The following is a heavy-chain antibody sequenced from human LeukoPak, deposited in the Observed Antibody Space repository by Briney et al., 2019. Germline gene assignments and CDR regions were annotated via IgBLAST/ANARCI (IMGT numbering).Heavy chain of an antibody. Sequence: PSETLSLTCAVYGGSFSGYYWSWIRQPPGKGLEWIGEINHSGSTNYNPSLKSRVTISVDTSKNQFSLKLSSVTAADTAVYYCARVAERTWLPYDAAFDIWGRGTMVTVSS. J-gene: IGHJ3*02. CDR2: INHSGST. CDR1: GGSFSGYY. CDR3: ARVAERTWLPYDAAFDI. D-gene: IGHD3-9*01. V-gene: IGHV4-34*01.